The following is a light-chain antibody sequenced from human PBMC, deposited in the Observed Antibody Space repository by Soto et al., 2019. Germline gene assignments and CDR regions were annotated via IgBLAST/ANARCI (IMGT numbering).Light chain of an antibody. Sequence: IHMTQSPSSLSSSLGDIVTITCRASQSISSYLNWYQQKPGKAPKLLIYAASSLQSGVPSRFSGSGSGTDFTLTISSLQPEDFATYYCQQSYSTPITFGQGTRLEIK. V-gene: IGKV1-39*01. J-gene: IGKJ5*01. CDR1: QSISSY. CDR3: QQSYSTPIT. CDR2: AAS.